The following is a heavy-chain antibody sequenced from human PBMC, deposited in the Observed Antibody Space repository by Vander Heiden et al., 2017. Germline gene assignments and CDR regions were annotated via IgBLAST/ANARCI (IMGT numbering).Heavy chain of an antibody. Sequence: EVQLVESGGGLVQPGGSLRLSCAASGFTFSSYEMNWVRQAPGKGLEWVSYISSSGSTIYYADSVKGRGTISRDNAKNSLYLQMNSLRDEDTDVYYCARDQRPSGSYYYYYGMDVWGQGNTVTVSS. V-gene: IGHV3-48*03. D-gene: IGHD1-26*01. CDR1: GFTFSSYE. CDR3: ARDQRPSGSYYYYYGMDV. J-gene: IGHJ6*02. CDR2: ISSSGSTI.